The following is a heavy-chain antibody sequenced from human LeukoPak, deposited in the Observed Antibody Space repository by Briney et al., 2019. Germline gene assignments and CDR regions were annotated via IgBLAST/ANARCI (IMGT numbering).Heavy chain of an antibody. CDR3: ARVSSGSYLGYYYYYMDV. J-gene: IGHJ6*03. CDR2: INSDGSST. D-gene: IGHD1-26*01. CDR1: GSTFSGHL. V-gene: IGHV3-74*01. Sequence: GGSLRLSCAASGSTFSGHLLHWVRQAPGKGLVWVSRINSDGSSTSYADSVKGRFTISRDNAKNTLYLQMNSLRAEDTAVYYCARVSSGSYLGYYYYYMDVWGKGTTVTVSS.